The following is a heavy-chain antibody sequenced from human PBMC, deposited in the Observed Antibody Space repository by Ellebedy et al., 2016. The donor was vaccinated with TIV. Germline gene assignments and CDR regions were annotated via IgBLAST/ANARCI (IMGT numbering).Heavy chain of an antibody. CDR2: IKPDGSEQ. CDR3: ARTMVATPGAD. V-gene: IGHV3-7*01. Sequence: GESLKISCEASGFNFGSYWMSWVRQAPGKGPEWVANIKPDGSEQYYVDSVRGRFTISRDNPKNLLYLHMFGLRVDDTAFDYCARTMVATPGADWGQGTLVAVSS. J-gene: IGHJ4*02. CDR1: GFNFGSYW. D-gene: IGHD4/OR15-4a*01.